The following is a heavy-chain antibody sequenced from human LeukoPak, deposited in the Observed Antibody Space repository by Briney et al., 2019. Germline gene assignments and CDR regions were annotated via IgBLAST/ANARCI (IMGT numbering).Heavy chain of an antibody. V-gene: IGHV3-48*03. Sequence: PGGSLRLSCAASGFTFSSYEMNWVRQAPGKGLEWVSYISSSGSTIYYADSVKGRFTISRDNAKNTLYLQMNSLRAEDTAVYYCAKDPDNWNDGHYFDYWGQGTLVTVSS. CDR1: GFTFSSYE. J-gene: IGHJ4*02. CDR3: AKDPDNWNDGHYFDY. CDR2: ISSSGSTI. D-gene: IGHD1-20*01.